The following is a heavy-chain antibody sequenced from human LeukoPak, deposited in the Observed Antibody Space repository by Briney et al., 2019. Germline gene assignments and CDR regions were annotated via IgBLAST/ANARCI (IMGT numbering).Heavy chain of an antibody. CDR3: ASLWGTYRHSDY. Sequence: GGSLRLSCAASGLTLSSYEMNWVRQAPGKGLGWVSYISSSGRTTYYAESVKGRFTISRDNAKNSLYLQMNTLRAEDTAVYYCASLWGTYRHSDYWGQGALVTVSS. CDR2: ISSSGRTT. D-gene: IGHD3-16*02. V-gene: IGHV3-48*03. J-gene: IGHJ4*02. CDR1: GLTLSSYE.